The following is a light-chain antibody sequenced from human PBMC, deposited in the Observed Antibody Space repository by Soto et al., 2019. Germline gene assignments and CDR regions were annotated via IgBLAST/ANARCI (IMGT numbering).Light chain of an antibody. V-gene: IGLV1-44*01. CDR3: AAWDDGLNALV. J-gene: IGLJ2*01. CDR2: SNS. Sequence: QSVPTQPPSASGTPGQTVIISCSGSSSNIGSNTVNWYQQLPGTAPKLLIFSNSQRPSGVPDRFSGSRSGTSASLPITGVQSEDEAHYYCAAWDDGLNALVFGGGTKLTVL. CDR1: SSNIGSNT.